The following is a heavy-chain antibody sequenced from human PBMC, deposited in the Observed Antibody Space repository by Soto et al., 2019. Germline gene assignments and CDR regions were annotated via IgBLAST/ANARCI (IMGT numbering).Heavy chain of an antibody. D-gene: IGHD6-13*01. CDR1: GVTXXXXW. Sequence: GGSLRLSCAASGVTXXXXWMGWVRQAPGKGLEGGANIKQDGSEKYYVDSVKGRFTISRDNAKNSLYLQMNSLRAEDTAVYYCARGFIAAAGPYDYWGQGT. CDR2: IKQDGSEK. V-gene: IGHV3-7*01. J-gene: IGHJ4*02. CDR3: ARGFIAAAGPYDY.